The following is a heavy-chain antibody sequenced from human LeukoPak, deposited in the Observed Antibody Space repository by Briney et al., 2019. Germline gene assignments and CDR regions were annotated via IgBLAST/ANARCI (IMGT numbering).Heavy chain of an antibody. CDR2: INSSGDYT. CDR1: EFSFSSHS. CDR3: ARDGVAAGIYFDY. J-gene: IGHJ4*02. D-gene: IGHD6-13*01. V-gene: IGHV3-21*01. Sequence: GGSLRLSCAASEFSFSSHSMNWVRQAPGKGLEWVSTINSSGDYTCYADSVKGRFTISRDNAKNSLYLQMNSLRVEDTAVYYCARDGVAAGIYFDYWGQGTLVTVSS.